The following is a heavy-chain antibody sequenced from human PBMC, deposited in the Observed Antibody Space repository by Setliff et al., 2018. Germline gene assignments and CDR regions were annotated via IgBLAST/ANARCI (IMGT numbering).Heavy chain of an antibody. J-gene: IGHJ5*02. CDR1: GFTFSSYW. D-gene: IGHD6-19*01. CDR3: VPQGPGYGNGWWTNWFDP. CDR2: INEDGSER. V-gene: IGHV3-7*03. Sequence: GGSLRLSCAASGFTFSSYWMSWVRQAPGKGLEWVANINEDGSERNYVDSVKGRFTISRDNAKNSVYLQMNSLRADDTAVYYCVPQGPGYGNGWWTNWFDPWGQGTLVTVSS.